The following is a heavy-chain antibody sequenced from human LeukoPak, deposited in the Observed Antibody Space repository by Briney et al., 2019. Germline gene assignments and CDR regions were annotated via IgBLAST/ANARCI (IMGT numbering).Heavy chain of an antibody. J-gene: IGHJ3*02. CDR1: GFTFSNYA. D-gene: IGHD2-15*01. Sequence: PGGSLRLSCAASGFTFSNYAIHWVRQAPGKGLEWVAVIWYDGSPKYYPDSVKGRFTISRDNSKNTLYLQMNSLRAEDTAVYYCARVLEGAFDIWGQGTMVTVSS. V-gene: IGHV3-33*01. CDR3: ARVLEGAFDI. CDR2: IWYDGSPK.